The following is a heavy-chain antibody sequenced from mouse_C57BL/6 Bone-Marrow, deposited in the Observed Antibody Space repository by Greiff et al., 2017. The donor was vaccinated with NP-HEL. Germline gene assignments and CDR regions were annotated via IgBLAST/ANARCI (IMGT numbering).Heavy chain of an antibody. Sequence: VQLQQSGAELVKPGASVKISCKASGYAFSSYWMNWVKQRPGKGLEWIGQIYPGDGDTNYNGKFKGKATLTADKSSSTAYMQLSSLTSEDSAVYFCAREDYYGNYDAMDYWGQGTSVTVSS. CDR2: IYPGDGDT. V-gene: IGHV1-80*01. D-gene: IGHD2-1*01. CDR1: GYAFSSYW. J-gene: IGHJ4*01. CDR3: AREDYYGNYDAMDY.